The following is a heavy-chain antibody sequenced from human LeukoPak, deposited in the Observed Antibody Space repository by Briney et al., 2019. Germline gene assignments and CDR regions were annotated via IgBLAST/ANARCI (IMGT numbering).Heavy chain of an antibody. J-gene: IGHJ6*02. CDR2: ISDSGGNT. D-gene: IGHD3-10*01. V-gene: IGHV3-23*01. CDR1: GFTFSNYA. CDR3: ARDGFVLLWFGEAPYYGMDV. Sequence: GGSLRLSCAASGFTFSNYAMSWVRQAPGKGLEWVSTISDSGGNTYYADSVKGRSTIFRDNSKNTLYLQMDSLRSEDTAVYYCARDGFVLLWFGEAPYYGMDVWGQGTTVTVSS.